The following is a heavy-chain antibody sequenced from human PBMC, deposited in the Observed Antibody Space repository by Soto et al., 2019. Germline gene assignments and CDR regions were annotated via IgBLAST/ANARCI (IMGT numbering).Heavy chain of an antibody. V-gene: IGHV3-23*01. J-gene: IGHJ6*02. CDR1: GFTFSSYA. CDR2: VSGSGVGT. CDR3: ATRNHYGDYPYCSYGMDV. D-gene: IGHD4-17*01. Sequence: EMQLLESGGGLVQPGGSLRLSCAASGFTFSSYAMSWVRQGPGKGLEWVSAVSGSGVGTYYAESVKGQFTISRDNSKNTQHLQMNGLRAEDTAVYYCATRNHYGDYPYCSYGMDVWGQGTTVTVSS.